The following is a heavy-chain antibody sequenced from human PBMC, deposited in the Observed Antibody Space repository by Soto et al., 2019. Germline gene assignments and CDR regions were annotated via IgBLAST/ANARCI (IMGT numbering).Heavy chain of an antibody. CDR2: ISSSSSYI. CDR1: GFTFSSYS. CDR3: ARVITYYYDSSGYPGDYFDY. Sequence: PGGSLRLSCAASGFTFSSYSMNWVRQAPGKGLEWVSSISSSSSYIYYADSVKGRSTISRDNAKNSLYLQMNSLRAEDTAVYYCARVITYYYDSSGYPGDYFDYWGQGTLVTVSS. D-gene: IGHD3-22*01. J-gene: IGHJ4*02. V-gene: IGHV3-21*01.